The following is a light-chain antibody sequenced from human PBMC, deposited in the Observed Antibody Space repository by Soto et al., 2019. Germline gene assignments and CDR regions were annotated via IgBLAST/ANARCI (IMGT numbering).Light chain of an antibody. CDR2: GAS. V-gene: IGKV3-15*01. CDR3: QQYNNWPPWT. CDR1: QSVRSN. J-gene: IGKJ1*01. Sequence: IVMTQSPATLSVSPGERATLSCRASQSVRSNLAWYQRRPGQAPRLLIYGASTRATGIPARFSGSGSGTEFTLPISSLQSEDFAVYYCQQYNNWPPWTFGQGTKVEIK.